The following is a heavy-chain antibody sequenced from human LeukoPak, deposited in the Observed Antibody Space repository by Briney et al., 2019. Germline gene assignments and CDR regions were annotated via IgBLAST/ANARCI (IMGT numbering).Heavy chain of an antibody. J-gene: IGHJ4*02. CDR2: ISGSGGST. V-gene: IGHV3-23*01. CDR3: AIAAAGANYYFDY. Sequence: PGGSLRLSCPASGFTFSSYALSWVRQPPGKGLEWVSGISGSGGSTYYADSVKGRFTISRDNSKNTLYLQMNSLRVGDTAVYYCAIAAAGANYYFDYWGQGTLVTVSS. D-gene: IGHD6-13*01. CDR1: GFTFSSYA.